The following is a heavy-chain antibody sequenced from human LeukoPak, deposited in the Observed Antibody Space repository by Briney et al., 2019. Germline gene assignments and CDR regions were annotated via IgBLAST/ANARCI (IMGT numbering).Heavy chain of an antibody. Sequence: GGSLRLSCAASGFTFSSYSMSWVRQAPGKGLEWVSYISSSSSTIYYADSVKGRFTISRDNAKNSLYLQMNSLRAEDTAVYYCARDHDAAFDIWGQGTMVTVSS. CDR2: ISSSSSTI. CDR3: ARDHDAAFDI. CDR1: GFTFSSYS. J-gene: IGHJ3*02. V-gene: IGHV3-48*01.